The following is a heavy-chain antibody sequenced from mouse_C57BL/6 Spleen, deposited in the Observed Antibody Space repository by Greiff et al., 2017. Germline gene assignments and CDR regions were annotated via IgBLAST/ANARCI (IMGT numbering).Heavy chain of an antibody. CDR3: ARRCDDYGGFAY. V-gene: IGHV1-55*01. CDR2: IYPGSGST. D-gene: IGHD2-4*01. Sequence: QVQLQQPGAELVKPGASVKMSCKASGYTFTSYWITWVKQRPGQGLEWIGDIYPGSGSTNYNEKFKSKATLTVDKSSSTAYMQLSSLTSEDSAVYYCARRCDDYGGFAYWGQGTLVTVSA. CDR1: GYTFTSYW. J-gene: IGHJ3*01.